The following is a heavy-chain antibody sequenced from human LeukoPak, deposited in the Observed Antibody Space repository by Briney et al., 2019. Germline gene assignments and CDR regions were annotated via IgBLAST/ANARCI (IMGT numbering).Heavy chain of an antibody. D-gene: IGHD1-1*01. CDR1: GGSISSGSYY. CDR3: ARGVHYYYYMDV. Sequence: SETLSLTCTVSGGSISSGSYYWSWIRQPAGKGLEWIGRINTSGSTNYNPSLKSRVTISVDTSKNQFSLKLSSVTAADTAVYYCARGVHYYYYMDVWGKGTTVTVSS. CDR2: INTSGST. J-gene: IGHJ6*03. V-gene: IGHV4-61*02.